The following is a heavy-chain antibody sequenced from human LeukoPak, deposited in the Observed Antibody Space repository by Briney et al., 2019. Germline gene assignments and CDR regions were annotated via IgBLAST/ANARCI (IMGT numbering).Heavy chain of an antibody. CDR3: ARETYYYDSSGYQSSYAFDI. V-gene: IGHV4-59*01. D-gene: IGHD3-22*01. Sequence: SETLSLTCAVYGGSFSGYYWSWICQPPGKGLEWIGYIYYSGSTNYNPSLKSRVTISVDTSKNQFSLKLSSVTAADTAVYYCARETYYYDSSGYQSSYAFDIWGQGTMVTVSS. CDR2: IYYSGST. CDR1: GGSFSGYY. J-gene: IGHJ3*02.